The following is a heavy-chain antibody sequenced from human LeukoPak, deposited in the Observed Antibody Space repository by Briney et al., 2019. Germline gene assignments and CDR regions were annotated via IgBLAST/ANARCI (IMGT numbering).Heavy chain of an antibody. J-gene: IGHJ4*02. CDR2: ISSSSSYI. Sequence: GGSLRLSCAASGFTFSSYSMNWVRQAPGKGLXXXSSISSSSSYIYYADSVKGRFTISRDNAKNSLYLQMNSLRAEDTAVYYCARDFWEGATPLGYWGQGTLVTVSS. V-gene: IGHV3-21*01. CDR3: ARDFWEGATPLGY. CDR1: GFTFSSYS. D-gene: IGHD1-26*01.